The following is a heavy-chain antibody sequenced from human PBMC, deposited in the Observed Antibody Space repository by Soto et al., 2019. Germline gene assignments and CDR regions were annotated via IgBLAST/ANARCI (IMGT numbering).Heavy chain of an antibody. J-gene: IGHJ4*02. V-gene: IGHV3-66*01. CDR2: IYSGGST. CDR1: GVNSIDHY. D-gene: IGHD3-22*01. Sequence: RVSCAAAGVNSIDHYVRCVRQTPGKGLEWVSVIYSGGSTFYADSVKGRFTISRDNSKNTLYLQMNSLRAEDTAVYYCATPGEYGSSGYYYGDDYWGQGALVTVSS. CDR3: ATPGEYGSSGYYYGDDY.